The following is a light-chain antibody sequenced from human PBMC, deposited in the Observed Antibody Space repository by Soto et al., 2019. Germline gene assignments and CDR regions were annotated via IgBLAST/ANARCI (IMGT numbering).Light chain of an antibody. CDR1: QSVRSTY. CDR2: GAS. V-gene: IGKV3-20*01. CDR3: HQYGGALPLT. Sequence: EIVLPQSPGTLSLSPGDAATLSCRAIQSVRSTYLAWYQQKPGQAPRLPIYGASSRATGIPDRFSGSGSGTDFTLTIRRLEPEDFAVYYCHQYGGALPLTFGQGTRLEI. J-gene: IGKJ5*01.